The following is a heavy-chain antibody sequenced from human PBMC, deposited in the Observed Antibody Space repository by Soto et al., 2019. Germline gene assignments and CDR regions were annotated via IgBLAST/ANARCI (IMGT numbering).Heavy chain of an antibody. Sequence: PSETLSLTCAVYGWSFSCYYWSWIRQPPWKGLEWIGEINHSGSTNYNPSLKSRVTISVDTSKNQFSLKLSSVTAADTAVYYCARVSVDTAMGVYYYYGMDVWGQGTTVTVSS. CDR3: ARVSVDTAMGVYYYYGMDV. J-gene: IGHJ6*02. V-gene: IGHV4-34*01. D-gene: IGHD5-18*01. CDR2: INHSGST. CDR1: GWSFSCYY.